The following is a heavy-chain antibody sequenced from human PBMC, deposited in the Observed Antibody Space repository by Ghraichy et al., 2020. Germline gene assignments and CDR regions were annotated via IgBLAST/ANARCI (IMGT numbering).Heavy chain of an antibody. Sequence: SETLSLTCAVSGGSISSGPYSWTWLRQPPGKGLEWIGYIYHSGPAYYTPSLETRVTISVDNFGNQFSLQLTSVTAADAAVYYCAILASSDVDVWGPGIAVTVSS. CDR3: AILASSDVDV. V-gene: IGHV4-30-2*01. CDR2: IYHSGPA. J-gene: IGHJ6*02. CDR1: GGSISSGPYS. D-gene: IGHD3-3*01.